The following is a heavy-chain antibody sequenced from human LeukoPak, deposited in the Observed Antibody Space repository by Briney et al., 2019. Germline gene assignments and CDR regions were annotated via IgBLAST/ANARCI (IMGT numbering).Heavy chain of an antibody. D-gene: IGHD5-18*01. CDR3: ARSRGHNYGYVDY. Sequence: GGSLRLSCTASRFTFGDYAMTWVRQAPGKGLEWVGFIRRNSYGGTTEYAASVKGNFIISRDDSKNIAYLQMNSLKTEDTAVYYCARSRGHNYGYVDYWGQGSLVTVSS. CDR1: RFTFGDYA. CDR2: IRRNSYGGTT. V-gene: IGHV3-49*04. J-gene: IGHJ4*02.